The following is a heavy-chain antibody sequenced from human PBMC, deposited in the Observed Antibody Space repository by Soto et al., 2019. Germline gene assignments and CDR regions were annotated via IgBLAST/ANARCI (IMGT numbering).Heavy chain of an antibody. Sequence: EVQLLESGGGLVQPGGSLRLSCAASGFTFSSYAMSWVRQAPGKGLEWVSAISGSGGSTYYADSVKGRFTISRDNSKNTLYLQMNSLRAEETAVYYCAKDKWATVTTYGGTYDYWGQGTLVTVSS. D-gene: IGHD4-17*01. J-gene: IGHJ4*02. CDR3: AKDKWATVTTYGGTYDY. CDR1: GFTFSSYA. CDR2: ISGSGGST. V-gene: IGHV3-23*01.